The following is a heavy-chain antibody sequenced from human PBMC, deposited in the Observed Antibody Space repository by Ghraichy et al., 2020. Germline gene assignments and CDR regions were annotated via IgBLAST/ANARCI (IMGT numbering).Heavy chain of an antibody. CDR3: ARVPNTGAFDY. CDR1: GYTFTGYY. Sequence: ASVKVSCKASGYTFTGYYIHWVRQAPGQGLEWMGWINPNSGVTKYAQMFEGRVTMTRDTSISTAYIELSSLRSDDKAVYFCARVPNTGAFDYWGQGTLVTVSS. D-gene: IGHD1-14*01. V-gene: IGHV1-2*02. J-gene: IGHJ4*02. CDR2: INPNSGVT.